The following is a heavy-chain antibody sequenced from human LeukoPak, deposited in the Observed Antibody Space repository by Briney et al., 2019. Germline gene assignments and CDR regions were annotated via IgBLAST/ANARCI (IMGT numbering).Heavy chain of an antibody. CDR2: ISAYNGNT. CDR1: GYTFTSYG. CDR3: ARGPVSIAARREGAFDI. Sequence: ASVEVSCKASGYTFTSYGISWVRQAPGQGLEWMGWISAYNGNTNYAQKLQGRVTMTTDTSTSTAYMELRSLRSDDTAVYYCARGPVSIAARREGAFDIWGQGTMVTVSS. J-gene: IGHJ3*02. D-gene: IGHD6-6*01. V-gene: IGHV1-18*01.